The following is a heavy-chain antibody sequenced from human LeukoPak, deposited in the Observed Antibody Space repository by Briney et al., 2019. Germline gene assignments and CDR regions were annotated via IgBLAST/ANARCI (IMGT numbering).Heavy chain of an antibody. J-gene: IGHJ4*02. Sequence: SVKVSCKASGGTFSSYAISWVRQAPGQGLEWMGGIIPIFGTANYAQKFQGRVTITTDESTSTAYMELSSLRSEDTAVYYCARVDIAARSDFDYWGQGTLVTVSS. CDR2: IIPIFGTA. CDR3: ARVDIAARSDFDY. CDR1: GGTFSSYA. D-gene: IGHD6-6*01. V-gene: IGHV1-69*05.